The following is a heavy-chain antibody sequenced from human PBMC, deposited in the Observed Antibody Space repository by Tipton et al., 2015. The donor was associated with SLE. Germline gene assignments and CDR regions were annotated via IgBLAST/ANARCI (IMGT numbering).Heavy chain of an antibody. J-gene: IGHJ4*02. CDR2: IYSTGST. V-gene: IGHV4-61*09. Sequence: TLSLTCNVSGVYINSGGFYYWSWIRQPAGKGLEWIGHIYSTGSTDYNPSLKSRVSISVDTSKSQFSLKLTSVTAADTAMYYCARGRVALAAGFFDCWGQGTLVTVSS. CDR3: ARGRVALAAGFFDC. D-gene: IGHD2-15*01. CDR1: GVYINSGGFYY.